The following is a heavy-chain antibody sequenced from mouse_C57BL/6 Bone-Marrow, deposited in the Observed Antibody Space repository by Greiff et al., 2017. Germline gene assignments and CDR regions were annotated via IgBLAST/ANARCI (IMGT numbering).Heavy chain of an antibody. D-gene: IGHD1-1*01. J-gene: IGHJ4*01. Sequence: VQLQQSGPELVKPGASVKIPCKASGYTFTDYNMDWVKQSHGKSLEWIGDINPNNGGTIYNQKFKGKATLTVDKSSSTAYMELRSLTSEDTAVYYCARSSLLRRAMDYWGQGTSVTVSS. CDR2: INPNNGGT. CDR1: GYTFTDYN. V-gene: IGHV1-18*01. CDR3: ARSSLLRRAMDY.